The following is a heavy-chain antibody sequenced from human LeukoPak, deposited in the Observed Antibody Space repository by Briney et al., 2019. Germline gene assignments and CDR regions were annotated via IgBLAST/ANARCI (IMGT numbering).Heavy chain of an antibody. J-gene: IGHJ4*02. Sequence: GGSLRLSCAASGFTFSTSWMSWVRQAPGKGLEWVANIKQDGSEKYYVDSVKGRFTISGDNAKNSLYLQMNSLRAEDTAVYYCARDTPYGDIITDYWGQGTLVTVSS. CDR3: ARDTPYGDIITDY. CDR2: IKQDGSEK. D-gene: IGHD2-15*01. V-gene: IGHV3-7*01. CDR1: GFTFSTSW.